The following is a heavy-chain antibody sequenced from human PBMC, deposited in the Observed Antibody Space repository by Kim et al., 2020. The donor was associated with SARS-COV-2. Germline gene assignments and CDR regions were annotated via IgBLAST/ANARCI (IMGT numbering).Heavy chain of an antibody. CDR3: ARGSVVRGVVGLISPYYYYVMDV. V-gene: IGHV1-18*01. Sequence: ASVKVSCKASGYTFTNYGISWVRQAPGQGLEWMGWISGYNGYTNYAQKLQGRVTMTTDASTTTAYMELGRLTSDDTAVYYCARGSVVRGVVGLISPYYYYVMDVWGQGTTVTVSS. J-gene: IGHJ6*02. CDR1: GYTFTNYG. CDR2: ISGYNGYT. D-gene: IGHD3-10*01.